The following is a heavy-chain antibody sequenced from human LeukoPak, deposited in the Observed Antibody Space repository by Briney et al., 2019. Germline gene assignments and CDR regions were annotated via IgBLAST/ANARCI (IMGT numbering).Heavy chain of an antibody. CDR1: GFTFSNSS. D-gene: IGHD3-3*01. Sequence: PGGSLRLSCAAFGFTFSNSSMNWVRQAPGKGLDWVSYISSSSSTIYYADSVKGRFTISRDNAKNSLYLQMNSLRAEDTAVYYCARGFWSGSGYWGQGTLVTVSS. V-gene: IGHV3-48*01. J-gene: IGHJ4*02. CDR2: ISSSSSTI. CDR3: ARGFWSGSGY.